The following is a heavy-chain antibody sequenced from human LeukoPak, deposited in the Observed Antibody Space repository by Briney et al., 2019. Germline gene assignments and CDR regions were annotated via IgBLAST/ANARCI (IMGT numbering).Heavy chain of an antibody. V-gene: IGHV4-4*07. CDR2: ISTTGNT. J-gene: IGHJ4*02. D-gene: IGHD1-26*01. CDR1: GDSISGYY. CDR3: ARDLSGSGYYLDY. Sequence: SETLSLTCTVSGDSISGYYWSWIRQSAGKGLEYIGRISTTGNTNDIPSLKSRVTMSIDTSKNHFSLKLSSVTAADTAMYYCARDLSGSGYYLDYWGQGIPVTVSS.